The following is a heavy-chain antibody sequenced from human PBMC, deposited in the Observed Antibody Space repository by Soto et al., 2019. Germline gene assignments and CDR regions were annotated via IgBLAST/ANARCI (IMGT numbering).Heavy chain of an antibody. Sequence: GGSLRLSCAASGFTFSSYWMSWVRQAPGKGLEWVANIKQDGSEKYYVDPVKGRFTISRDNAKNSLYLQMNSLRAEDTAVYYCARDRGWTEGPYYYYYGMDVWGQGTTVTVSS. D-gene: IGHD2-15*01. CDR2: IKQDGSEK. CDR1: GFTFSSYW. V-gene: IGHV3-7*01. J-gene: IGHJ6*02. CDR3: ARDRGWTEGPYYYYYGMDV.